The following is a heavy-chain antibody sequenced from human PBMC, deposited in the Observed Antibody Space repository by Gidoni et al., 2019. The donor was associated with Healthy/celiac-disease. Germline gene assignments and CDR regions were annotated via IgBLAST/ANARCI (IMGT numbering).Heavy chain of an antibody. V-gene: IGHV3-21*01. CDR2: ISSSSSYI. CDR1: GFTFSSYS. Sequence: EVQLVESGGGLVTPGGSLRLSCAASGFTFSSYSMNWVRQAPGKGLEWVSSISSSSSYIYYADSVKGRFTISRDNAKNSLYLQMNSLRAEDTAVYYCAREAGSRLRFLEWFPNWFDPWGQGTLVTVSS. CDR3: AREAGSRLRFLEWFPNWFDP. J-gene: IGHJ5*02. D-gene: IGHD3-3*01.